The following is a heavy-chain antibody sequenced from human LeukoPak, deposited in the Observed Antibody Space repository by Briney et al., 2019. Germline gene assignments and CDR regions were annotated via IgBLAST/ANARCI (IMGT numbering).Heavy chain of an antibody. CDR2: VNHSGSS. Sequence: SETLSLTCAVYGGSFSGYYWSWIRQPPGQGLDWIGEVNHSGSSNYNPSLKSRVTISVGTSKNQFSLKLSSVTAADTAVYYCARGRVDIVVVVAAPRDYYYGMDVWGKGTTVTVSS. CDR1: GGSFSGYY. CDR3: ARGRVDIVVVVAAPRDYYYGMDV. V-gene: IGHV4-34*01. J-gene: IGHJ6*04. D-gene: IGHD2-15*01.